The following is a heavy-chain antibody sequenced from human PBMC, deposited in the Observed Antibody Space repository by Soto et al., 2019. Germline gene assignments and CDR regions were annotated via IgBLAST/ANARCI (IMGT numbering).Heavy chain of an antibody. Sequence: SETLSLTCTVSGGSFSSSTYYWGLIRQPPGKGLEWIGSMYSGGNTYYNPSLKSRVTVSVDTSKNHFSLKLTSVTAADTAMYYCARQPYDSTGYYYGVWGQGTLVTVSS. D-gene: IGHD3-22*01. V-gene: IGHV4-39*01. CDR1: GGSFSSSTYY. CDR3: ARQPYDSTGYYYGV. CDR2: MYSGGNT. J-gene: IGHJ4*02.